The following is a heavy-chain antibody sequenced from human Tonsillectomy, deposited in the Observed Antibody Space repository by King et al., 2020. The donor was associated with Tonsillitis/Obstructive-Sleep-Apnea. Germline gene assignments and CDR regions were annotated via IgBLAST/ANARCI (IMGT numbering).Heavy chain of an antibody. CDR2: IYHSGST. J-gene: IGHJ3*02. Sequence: QLQESGPGLVKPSGTLSLTCAVSGGSISSSNWWSWVRQPPGKGLEWIGGIYHSGSTNYNPSLKSRVTISVDKSKNQFSLKLSSVTAADTAVYYCARVGITGTDQGGDAFDIWGQGTMVTVSS. V-gene: IGHV4-4*02. CDR3: ARVGITGTDQGGDAFDI. D-gene: IGHD1-7*01. CDR1: GGSISSSNW.